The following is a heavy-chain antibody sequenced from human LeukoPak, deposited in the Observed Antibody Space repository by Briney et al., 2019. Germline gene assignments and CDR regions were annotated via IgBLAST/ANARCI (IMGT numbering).Heavy chain of an antibody. CDR1: GGTFSSYA. J-gene: IGHJ4*02. V-gene: IGHV1-69*13. CDR3: ARELQAGYCSSTSCYGY. D-gene: IGHD2-2*01. Sequence: SVKVSCKASGGTFSSYAISWVRQAPGQGLEWMGGIIPIFGTANYAQKFQGRVTITADESTSTAYMELSSLRSEDTAVYYCARELQAGYCSSTSCYGYWGQGTLVTVSS. CDR2: IIPIFGTA.